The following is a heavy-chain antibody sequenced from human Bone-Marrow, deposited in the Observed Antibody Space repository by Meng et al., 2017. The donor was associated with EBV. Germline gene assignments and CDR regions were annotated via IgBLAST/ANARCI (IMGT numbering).Heavy chain of an antibody. CDR2: IYYNGST. D-gene: IGHD6-19*01. J-gene: IGHJ4*02. Sequence: VQLRESGPGLVKSSQTLSLTCAVSGASISSGGYYWSWIRQPPGKGLEWIGYIYYNGSTFYNPSLKSRLTISVDTSKNQFSLKLSSVTAADTAFYYCARGGAVAGTFDYWGQGTLVTVSS. V-gene: IGHV4-30-4*01. CDR1: GASISSGGYY. CDR3: ARGGAVAGTFDY.